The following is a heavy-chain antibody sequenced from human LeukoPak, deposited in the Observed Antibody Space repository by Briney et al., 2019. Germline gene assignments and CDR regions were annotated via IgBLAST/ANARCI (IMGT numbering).Heavy chain of an antibody. J-gene: IGHJ6*03. Sequence: GGSLRLSCAASGFTFSDYYMSWIRQAPGKGLEWVSYISSSGSTIYYADSVKGRFTISRDNAKNSLYLQMNSLRAEDTAVYYCARDRGTGYCSGGSCYSYYMDVWGKGTTVTVSS. V-gene: IGHV3-11*04. D-gene: IGHD2-15*01. CDR3: ARDRGTGYCSGGSCYSYYMDV. CDR1: GFTFSDYY. CDR2: ISSSGSTI.